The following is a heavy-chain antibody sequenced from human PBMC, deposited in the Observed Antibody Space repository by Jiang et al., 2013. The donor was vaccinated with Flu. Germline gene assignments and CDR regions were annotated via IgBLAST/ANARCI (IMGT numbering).Heavy chain of an antibody. CDR2: FLMMGGDNQ. D-gene: IGHD6-13*01. J-gene: IGHJ4*02. CDR3: ARPLGSSWYLTDY. Sequence: VQLVESGGAVVQPGTSLRLSCVGSGFTFKNFAMHWVRQAPGKGLGVGWHLFLMMGGDNQYYADSVRGRFSVSRDNSRNTIYLXMDSLRLEDTAIYYCARPLGSSWYLTDYWGLGTL. V-gene: IGHV3-30-3*01. CDR1: GFTFKNFA.